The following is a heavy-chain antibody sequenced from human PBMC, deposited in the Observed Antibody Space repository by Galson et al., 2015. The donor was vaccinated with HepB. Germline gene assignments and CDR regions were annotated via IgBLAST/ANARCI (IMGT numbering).Heavy chain of an antibody. Sequence: SVKVSCKASGGTFSSYAISWVRQAPGQGLEWMGGIIPIFGTSNYAQKFQGRVTITADESTSTAYVEVSRLRSEDTAVYYCARAYSGRIKRQYCSNTGCYDYYYMDGWGKGTTVTVSS. D-gene: IGHD2-2*01. CDR2: IIPIFGTS. V-gene: IGHV1-69*13. CDR3: ARAYSGRIKRQYCSNTGCYDYYYMDG. CDR1: GGTFSSYA. J-gene: IGHJ6*03.